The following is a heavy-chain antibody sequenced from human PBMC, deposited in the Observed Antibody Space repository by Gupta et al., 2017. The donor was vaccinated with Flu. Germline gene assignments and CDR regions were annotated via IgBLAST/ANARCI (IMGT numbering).Heavy chain of an antibody. CDR2: SNDSGDT. V-gene: IGHV4-34*01. CDR3: AGGSVGPRLGY. Sequence: QVQLQQSGAGLLQPSEPLSLTCAVSGGSFSGYYWSWLRQPPGKGLEWRAESNDSGDTRYHPSLKSRVTISVDTYKNHFSLKLTSVTTADTAVYYCAGGSVGPRLGYWGQGTLVTVSA. D-gene: IGHD2-15*01. J-gene: IGHJ4*02. CDR1: GGSFSGYY.